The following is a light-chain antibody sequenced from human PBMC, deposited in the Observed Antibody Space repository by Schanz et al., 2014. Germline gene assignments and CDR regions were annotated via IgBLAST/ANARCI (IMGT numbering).Light chain of an antibody. CDR2: DVS. J-gene: IGLJ3*02. Sequence: QSALTQPASVSGSPGQSITISCTGTSSDVGGYNYVSWYQQHPGKAPKLMIYDVSNRPSGVSNRFSGSKSGNTASLTISGLQAEDEADYYCMSYKGSSSWVFGGGTKLTVL. V-gene: IGLV2-14*01. CDR3: MSYKGSSSWV. CDR1: SSDVGGYNY.